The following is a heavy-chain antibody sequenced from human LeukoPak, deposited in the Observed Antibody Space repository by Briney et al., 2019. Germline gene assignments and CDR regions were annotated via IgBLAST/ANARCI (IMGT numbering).Heavy chain of an antibody. CDR2: IYYSGST. CDR3: ATPGNYGDYVFDY. D-gene: IGHD4-17*01. CDR1: GGSISSSSYY. J-gene: IGHJ4*02. V-gene: IGHV4-39*01. Sequence: SETLSLTCSASGGSISSSSYYWGWIRQPPGKGLEWIGSIYYSGSTYYNPSLKSRVTISVDTSKNQFSLKLSSVTAADTAVYYCATPGNYGDYVFDYWGQGTLVTVSS.